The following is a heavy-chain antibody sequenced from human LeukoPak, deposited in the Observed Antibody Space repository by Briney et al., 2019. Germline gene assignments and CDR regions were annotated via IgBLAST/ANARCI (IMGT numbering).Heavy chain of an antibody. V-gene: IGHV1-18*01. D-gene: IGHD5-12*01. CDR3: ARVSGYSGYEFEYYYGMDV. CDR2: ISAYNGNT. J-gene: IGHJ6*02. CDR1: GYTFTSYG. Sequence: ASVKVSCKASGYTFTSYGISWVRQAPGQGLEWMGWISAYNGNTDYAQKLQGRLTMTTDTSTSTAYMELRSLRSDDTAVYYCARVSGYSGYEFEYYYGMDVWGQGTTVTVSS.